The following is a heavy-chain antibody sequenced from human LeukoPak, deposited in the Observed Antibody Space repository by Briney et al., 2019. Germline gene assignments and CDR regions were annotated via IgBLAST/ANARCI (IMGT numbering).Heavy chain of an antibody. CDR1: GFTFSSYN. Sequence: GSLRLSCVASGFTFSSYNMHWVRRAPGKGLEWVGYIYDSGSTNYNPSLRSRATITLDTSRTQSSLKLSSVTTADTAVYYCARGRYGAYDSPCVYWGQGALVTVSS. J-gene: IGHJ4*02. V-gene: IGHV4-59*01. CDR2: IYDSGST. D-gene: IGHD5-12*01. CDR3: ARGRYGAYDSPCVY.